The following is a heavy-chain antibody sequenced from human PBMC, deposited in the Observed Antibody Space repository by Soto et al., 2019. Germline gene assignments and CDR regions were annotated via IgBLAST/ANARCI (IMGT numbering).Heavy chain of an antibody. J-gene: IGHJ4*02. D-gene: IGHD2-2*01. CDR2: LYSGGNT. Sequence: GGSLRLSCAASEFTVTNNEMSWVRQAPGKGLEWVSILYSGGNTYYADSVEGRFTISRDGSKNTLYLHMNSLRAEDTAVYYCALRRVAYADFWGQGTRVTVS. V-gene: IGHV3-53*01. CDR1: EFTVTNNE. CDR3: ALRRVAYADF.